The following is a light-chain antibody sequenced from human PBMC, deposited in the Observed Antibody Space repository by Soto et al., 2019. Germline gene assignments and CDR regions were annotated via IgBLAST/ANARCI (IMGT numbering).Light chain of an antibody. CDR3: QQANSFPIT. CDR2: AAS. J-gene: IGKJ5*01. Sequence: DIQMTQSPSSVSASVGDRATITCRASQVISTWLAWYQQKKGQAPKXLIYAASVLESGVPSRFSGSGYGTDFNLTISSVQPEDFATYRCQQANSFPITFGQGTRLEIK. V-gene: IGKV1-12*01. CDR1: QVISTW.